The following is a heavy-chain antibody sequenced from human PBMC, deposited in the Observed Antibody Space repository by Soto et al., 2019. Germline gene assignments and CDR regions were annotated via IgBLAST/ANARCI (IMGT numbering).Heavy chain of an antibody. CDR2: INHSGST. D-gene: IGHD3-10*01. CDR1: GGSFSGYY. CDR3: ARAGSEAAPGSGVWFDP. Sequence: QVQLQQWGAGLLKPSETLSLTCAVYGGSFSGYYWSWIRQPPGKGLEWIGEINHSGSTNYNPSLKARVTISVDTSKNQFCLKLSSATAADTAVYYCARAGSEAAPGSGVWFDPCGQGNLVTFAA. V-gene: IGHV4-34*01. J-gene: IGHJ5*02.